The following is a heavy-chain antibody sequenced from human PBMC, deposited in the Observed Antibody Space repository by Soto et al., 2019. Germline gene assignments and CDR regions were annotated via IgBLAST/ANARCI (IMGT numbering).Heavy chain of an antibody. V-gene: IGHV4-30-4*01. J-gene: IGHJ6*02. Sequence: PSATLSLTCSVSGGSISSGYYYWSWIRQPPGKGLEWIGNIYYSGNTYYNPSLKSRLIISIDTSKNQFSLKLSSVTAADTAVYYCELEVNYGMDVWGQGTTVTVSS. CDR2: IYYSGNT. CDR3: ELEVNYGMDV. CDR1: GGSISSGYYY.